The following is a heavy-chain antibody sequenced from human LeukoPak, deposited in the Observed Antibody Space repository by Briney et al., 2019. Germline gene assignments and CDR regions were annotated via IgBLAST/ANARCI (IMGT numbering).Heavy chain of an antibody. J-gene: IGHJ4*02. CDR1: GGSISSGSYY. Sequence: SETLSLTCTVSGGSISSGSYYWSWIRQPAGKGLEWIGRIYTSGSTNYNPSLKSRVTISVDTSKNQFSLKLSSVTAADTAVYYCARAHGYSYGHFDYWGQGTLVTASS. V-gene: IGHV4-61*02. D-gene: IGHD5-18*01. CDR3: ARAHGYSYGHFDY. CDR2: IYTSGST.